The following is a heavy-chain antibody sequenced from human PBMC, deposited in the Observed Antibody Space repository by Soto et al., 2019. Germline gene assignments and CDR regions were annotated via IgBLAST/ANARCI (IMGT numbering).Heavy chain of an antibody. Sequence: SETLSLTCTVSGGSISSGGYYWSWIRQHPGKGLEWIGYIYYSGSTYYNPSLKSRVTISVDTSKNQFSLKLSSVTAADTAVYYCARDFKGSYYYDSSGYYPDAFDIWGQGTMVTVSS. D-gene: IGHD3-22*01. V-gene: IGHV4-31*03. CDR3: ARDFKGSYYYDSSGYYPDAFDI. CDR2: IYYSGST. J-gene: IGHJ3*02. CDR1: GGSISSGGYY.